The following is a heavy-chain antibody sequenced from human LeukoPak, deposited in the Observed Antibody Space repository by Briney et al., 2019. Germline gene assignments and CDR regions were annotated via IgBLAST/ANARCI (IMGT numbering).Heavy chain of an antibody. Sequence: GRSLRLSCAASGFTFDDYAMHWVRQAPGKGLEWVSGISWNSGSIGYADSVKGRFTISRDNAKNSLYLQMSSLRAEDTALYYCAKEDRRGRHFDYWGQGTLVTVSS. CDR1: GFTFDDYA. D-gene: IGHD3-16*01. CDR2: ISWNSGSI. CDR3: AKEDRRGRHFDY. J-gene: IGHJ4*02. V-gene: IGHV3-9*01.